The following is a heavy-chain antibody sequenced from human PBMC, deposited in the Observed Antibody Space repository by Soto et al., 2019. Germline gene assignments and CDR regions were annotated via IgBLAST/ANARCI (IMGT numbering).Heavy chain of an antibody. CDR3: ARQERITIFGVARGGPYYYYYMDV. CDR1: GGSISSYY. CDR2: IYYSGST. J-gene: IGHJ6*03. Sequence: NPSETLSLTCTVSGGSISSYYWSWIRQPPGKGLEWIGYIYYSGSTNYNPSLKSRVTISVDTSKNQFSLKLSSVTAADTAVYYCARQERITIFGVARGGPYYYYYMDVWGKGTTVTVSS. D-gene: IGHD3-3*01. V-gene: IGHV4-59*08.